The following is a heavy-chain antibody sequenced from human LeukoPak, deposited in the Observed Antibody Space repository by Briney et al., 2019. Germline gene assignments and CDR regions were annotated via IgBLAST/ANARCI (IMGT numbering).Heavy chain of an antibody. J-gene: IGHJ4*02. CDR3: ARGSPPPEQWLANGDFDY. V-gene: IGHV1-69*13. CDR2: IIPIFGTA. CDR1: GGTFSSYA. Sequence: LGASVKVSCKASGGTFSSYAISWVRQAPGQGLEWMGGIIPIFGTANYAQKFQGRVTITADESTSTAYMELRSLRSDDTAVYYCARGSPPPEQWLANGDFDYWGQGTLVTVSS. D-gene: IGHD6-19*01.